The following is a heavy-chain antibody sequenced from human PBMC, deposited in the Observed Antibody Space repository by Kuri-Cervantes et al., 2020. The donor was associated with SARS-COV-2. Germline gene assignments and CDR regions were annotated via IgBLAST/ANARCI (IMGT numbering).Heavy chain of an antibody. CDR3: ARLWGTNDAFDI. CDR1: GYTFTGYG. CDR2: ISAYNGNT. V-gene: IGHV1-18*01. Sequence: ASVKVSCKASGYTFTGYGISWVRQAPGQGLEWMGWISAYNGNTNFAQNLQGRVTMTTDTSSSTAYMELRSLGSDDTAVYYCARLWGTNDAFDIWGQGTMVTVSS. J-gene: IGHJ3*02. D-gene: IGHD7-27*01.